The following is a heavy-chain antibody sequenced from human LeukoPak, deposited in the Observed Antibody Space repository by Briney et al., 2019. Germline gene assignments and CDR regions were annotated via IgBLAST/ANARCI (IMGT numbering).Heavy chain of an antibody. CDR3: ARDPQLLWFGEGDY. CDR1: GFTFSSYE. V-gene: IGHV3-48*03. CDR2: ISSSGSTI. J-gene: IGHJ4*02. Sequence: GGSLRLSCAASGFTFSSYEMNWVRQAPGKGLEWVSYISSSGSTIYYADSVKGRSTISRDNAKNSLYLQMNSLRAEDTAVYYCARDPQLLWFGEGDYWGQGTLVTVSS. D-gene: IGHD3-10*01.